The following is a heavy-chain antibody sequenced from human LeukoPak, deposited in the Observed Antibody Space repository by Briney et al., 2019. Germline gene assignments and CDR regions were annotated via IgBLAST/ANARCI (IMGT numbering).Heavy chain of an antibody. V-gene: IGHV3-48*03. CDR2: ITNNGSTI. CDR1: GFTFSTYA. Sequence: GSRRLSCAASGFTFSTYAMNWVRQAPGKGLEWVSYITNNGSTIYYADSVKGRFTISRDKAENSLYLQMNSLRAEDTAIYYCARDQWLAYYYQSMDVWGQGTTVS. J-gene: IGHJ6*02. CDR3: ARDQWLAYYYQSMDV. D-gene: IGHD6-19*01.